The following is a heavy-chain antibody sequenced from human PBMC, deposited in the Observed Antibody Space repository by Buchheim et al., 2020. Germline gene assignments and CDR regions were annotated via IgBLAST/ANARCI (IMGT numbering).Heavy chain of an antibody. Sequence: EVQLVDSGGGLVKPGGSLRLSCAASGFTFSTYDMNWVRQAPGKGLEGVSSISSGTSDTYYADSVKARFTISRENAKTSLYLQMNSLRAEDTAVYYCAREIQGFDYWGQGTL. D-gene: IGHD5-18*01. CDR2: ISSGTSDT. CDR1: GFTFSTYD. J-gene: IGHJ4*02. V-gene: IGHV3-21*01. CDR3: AREIQGFDY.